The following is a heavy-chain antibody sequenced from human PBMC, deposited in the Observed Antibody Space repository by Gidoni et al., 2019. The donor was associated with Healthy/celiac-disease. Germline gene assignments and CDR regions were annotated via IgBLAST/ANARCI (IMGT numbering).Heavy chain of an antibody. D-gene: IGHD6-19*01. CDR1: GFTFSSYS. CDR2: ISSSSSYI. J-gene: IGHJ4*02. CDR3: ARDGFSSGWYDY. V-gene: IGHV3-21*01. Sequence: EVQLVESGGGLVKPGGSLRLSCAASGFTFSSYSMTGVRQAPGKGLEWVSSISSSSSYIYYADSVKGRFTISRDNAKNSLYLQMNSLRAEDTAVYYCARDGFSSGWYDYWGQGTLVTVSS.